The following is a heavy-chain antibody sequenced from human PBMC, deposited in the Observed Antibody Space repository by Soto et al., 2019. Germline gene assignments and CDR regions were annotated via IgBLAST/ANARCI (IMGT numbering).Heavy chain of an antibody. CDR3: ARDQRYNYDSFDY. D-gene: IGHD5-18*01. Sequence: PGGSLRLSCAASGFTFSSYGLHWVRQSPGKGLEWVAVIWYDGSNKYYADSVKGRFTISRDNSKNTLCLQMNSLRAEDTAVYYCARDQRYNYDSFDYWGQGTLVTVSS. CDR2: IWYDGSNK. V-gene: IGHV3-33*01. J-gene: IGHJ4*02. CDR1: GFTFSSYG.